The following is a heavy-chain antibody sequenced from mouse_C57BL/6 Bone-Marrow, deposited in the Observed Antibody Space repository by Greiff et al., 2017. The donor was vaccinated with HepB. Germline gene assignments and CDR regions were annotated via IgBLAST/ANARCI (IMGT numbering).Heavy chain of an antibody. V-gene: IGHV1-54*01. D-gene: IGHD3-3*01. CDR2: INPGSGGT. CDR3: LAGSFDY. Sequence: VQLQQSGAELVRPGTSVKVSCKASGYAFTNYLIEWVKQRPGQGLEWIGVINPGSGGTNYNEKFKGKATLTADKSSSTAYMQLSSLTSEDSAVYFCLAGSFDYWGQGTTLTVSS. J-gene: IGHJ2*01. CDR1: GYAFTNYL.